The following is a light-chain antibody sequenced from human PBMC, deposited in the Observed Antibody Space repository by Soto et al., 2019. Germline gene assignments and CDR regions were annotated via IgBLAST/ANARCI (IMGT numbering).Light chain of an antibody. CDR3: CSYAGSINYV. V-gene: IGLV2-23*01. CDR2: DAD. J-gene: IGLJ1*01. Sequence: ALTQPASVSGSPGQSITISCTGTSSDVGTYNFVSWYQQHPGKAPTLMIYDADKRPSGVSNRFSGSKSGNTASLTISGLQAEDEADYYCCSYAGSINYVFGTGTKLTVL. CDR1: SSDVGTYNF.